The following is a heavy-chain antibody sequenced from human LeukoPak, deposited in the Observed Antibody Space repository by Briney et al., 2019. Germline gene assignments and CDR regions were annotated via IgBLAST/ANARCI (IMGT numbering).Heavy chain of an antibody. D-gene: IGHD3-10*01. Sequence: SETLSLTCTVSGGSISSSYWSWIRQPPGKGLEWIGYIYYTGTINYNPSLKSRVTISVDTSKNQFSLRLSSVTAADTAVYYCARQFGSDSWGQGTLVTVSS. CDR1: GGSISSSY. V-gene: IGHV4-59*08. CDR2: IYYTGTI. J-gene: IGHJ5*01. CDR3: ARQFGSDS.